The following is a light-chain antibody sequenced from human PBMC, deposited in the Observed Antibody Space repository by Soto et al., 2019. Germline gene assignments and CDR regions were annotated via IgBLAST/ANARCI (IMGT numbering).Light chain of an antibody. J-gene: IGLJ3*02. V-gene: IGLV2-14*01. CDR1: SSDVGSGNF. Sequence: QSVPTQPASVSGSPGQSMTISCTGTSSDVGSGNFVSWFQQHPGKAPKLMIYEVTNRPSGVSYRFSGSKSGNTASLTISGLQAEDEADYYCSSFTTTNTWVFGGGTKLTVL. CDR3: SSFTTTNTWV. CDR2: EVT.